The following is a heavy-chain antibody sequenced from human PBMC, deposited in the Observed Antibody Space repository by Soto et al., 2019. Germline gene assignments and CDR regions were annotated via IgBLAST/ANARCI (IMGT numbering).Heavy chain of an antibody. D-gene: IGHD3-22*01. CDR2: IYWDDDK. Sequence: QITLKESGPTLVKPTQTLTLTCTFSGFSLSTSGVGVGWIRQPPGKALEWLALIYWDDDKRYSPSLKSRLTIPKDTSKNQVVLTMTNMDPVDKATYYCALLTYYYDSSGYYSSAEYFQHWGQGTLVTVSS. CDR3: ALLTYYYDSSGYYSSAEYFQH. J-gene: IGHJ1*01. V-gene: IGHV2-5*02. CDR1: GFSLSTSGVG.